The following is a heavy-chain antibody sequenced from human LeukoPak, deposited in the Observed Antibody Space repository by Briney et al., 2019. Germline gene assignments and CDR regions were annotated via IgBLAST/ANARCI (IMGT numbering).Heavy chain of an antibody. CDR2: IRYDGSNK. CDR3: AKDPNVVVPAAIPNYYYYYMDV. CDR1: GFTLNNYG. J-gene: IGHJ6*03. D-gene: IGHD2-2*02. V-gene: IGHV3-30*02. Sequence: GGSLRLSXAASGFTLNNYGMHWVCQAPGKGLEWVAFIRYDGSNKYYADSVKGRFTISRDNSKNTLYLQMNSLRAEDTAVYYCAKDPNVVVPAAIPNYYYYYMDVWGKGTTVTVSS.